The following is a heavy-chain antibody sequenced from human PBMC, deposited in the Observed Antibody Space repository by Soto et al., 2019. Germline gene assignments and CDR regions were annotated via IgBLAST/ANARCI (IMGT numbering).Heavy chain of an antibody. Sequence: QVQLQESGPGLVKPSQTLSLTCTVSGGSISSGDYYWSWIRQPPGKGLEWIGYIYYSGSTYYNPSLKSRVTISVDTYKSQFSLKLSSVTAADTAVYYCARGPRVVRGVIITPRGMDVWGQGNTVTVSS. D-gene: IGHD3-10*01. J-gene: IGHJ6*02. CDR3: ARGPRVVRGVIITPRGMDV. CDR1: GGSISSGDYY. CDR2: IYYSGST. V-gene: IGHV4-30-4*01.